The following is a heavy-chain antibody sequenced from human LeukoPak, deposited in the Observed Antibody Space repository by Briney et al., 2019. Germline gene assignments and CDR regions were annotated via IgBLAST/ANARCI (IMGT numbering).Heavy chain of an antibody. D-gene: IGHD2-21*02. CDR1: GFTFSSYG. J-gene: IGHJ6*02. V-gene: IGHV3-30*18. Sequence: GRSLRLSCAASGFTFSSYGMHWVRQAPGKGLEWVAVISYDGSNKYYADSVKGRFTISRDNSKNTLYLQMNSLRAEDTAVYYCAKDSRIAYCGGDCYPGAYGMDVWGQGTTVTVSS. CDR3: AKDSRIAYCGGDCYPGAYGMDV. CDR2: ISYDGSNK.